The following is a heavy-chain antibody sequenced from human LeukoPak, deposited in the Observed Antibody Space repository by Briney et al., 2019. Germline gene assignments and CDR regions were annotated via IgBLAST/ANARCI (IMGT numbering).Heavy chain of an antibody. CDR1: GGSISSSSYY. Sequence: SETLSLTCTVSGGSISSSSYYWGWIRQPPGKGLEWIGSIYYSGSTYYNPSLKSRVTISVDTSKNQFSLKLSSVTAADTAVYYCATGSPIDYYYYRDVWGKGTTVTISS. D-gene: IGHD1-1*01. CDR2: IYYSGST. J-gene: IGHJ6*03. CDR3: ATGSPIDYYYYRDV. V-gene: IGHV4-39*01.